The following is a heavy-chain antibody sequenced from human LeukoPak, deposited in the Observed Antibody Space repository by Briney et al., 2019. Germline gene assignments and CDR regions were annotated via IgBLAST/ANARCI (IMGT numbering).Heavy chain of an antibody. J-gene: IGHJ4*02. Sequence: GGSLRLSCAASGFTFSSYAMSWVRQAPGKGLEWVSAISGSGGSTYYADSVKGRFAISRDNSKNTLYLQMNSLRAEDTAVYFCAKESYYYDSSGYSYYFDYWGQGTLVTVSS. V-gene: IGHV3-23*01. CDR1: GFTFSSYA. CDR2: ISGSGGST. D-gene: IGHD3-22*01. CDR3: AKESYYYDSSGYSYYFDY.